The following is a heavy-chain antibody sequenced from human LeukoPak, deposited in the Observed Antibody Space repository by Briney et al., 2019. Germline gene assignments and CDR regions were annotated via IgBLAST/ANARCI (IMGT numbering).Heavy chain of an antibody. CDR1: GGSFSGYY. Sequence: SETLSLTCAVYGGSFSGYYRSWIRQPPGKGLEWIGEINHSGSTNYNPSLKSRVTISVDTSKNQFSLKLSSVTAADTAVYYCASHRGYFRARFDYWGQGTLVTVSS. CDR3: ASHRGYFRARFDY. V-gene: IGHV4-34*01. D-gene: IGHD2-15*01. CDR2: INHSGST. J-gene: IGHJ4*02.